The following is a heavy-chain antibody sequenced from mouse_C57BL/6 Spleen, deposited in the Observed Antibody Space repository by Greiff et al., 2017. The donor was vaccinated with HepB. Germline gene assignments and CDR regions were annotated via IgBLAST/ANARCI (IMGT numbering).Heavy chain of an antibody. D-gene: IGHD2-3*01. V-gene: IGHV5-17*01. CDR2: ISSGSSTI. Sequence: VQLQQSGGGLVKPGGSLKLSCAASGFTFSDYGMHWVRQAPEKGLEWVAYISSGSSTIYYADTVKGRFTISRDNAKNTLFLQVTSLRSEDTAMYYCARGDGYPPYYAMDYWGQGTSVTVSS. CDR1: GFTFSDYG. CDR3: ARGDGYPPYYAMDY. J-gene: IGHJ4*01.